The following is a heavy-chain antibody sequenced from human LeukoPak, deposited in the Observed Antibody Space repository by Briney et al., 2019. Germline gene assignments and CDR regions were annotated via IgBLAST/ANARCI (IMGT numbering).Heavy chain of an antibody. J-gene: IGHJ1*01. V-gene: IGHV3-66*01. D-gene: IGHD2-15*01. CDR2: IYSGGNR. Sequence: GGSLRLSCSASGFTASSHFMTWVRRAPGKGLEWVSIIYSGGNRFYSDSVKGRFTISRDNSRNTVFLQMDDLRPEDTGVYSCAGGGYLGYWGHGTLVTVSS. CDR1: GFTASSHF. CDR3: AGGGYLGY.